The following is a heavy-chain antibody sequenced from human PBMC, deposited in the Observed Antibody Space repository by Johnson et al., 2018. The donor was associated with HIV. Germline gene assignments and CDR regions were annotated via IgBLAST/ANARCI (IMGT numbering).Heavy chain of an antibody. J-gene: IGHJ3*01. CDR1: GLTFRSHE. CDR2: ISAGTDGP. D-gene: IGHD3-22*01. Sequence: VQLVESGGGLVQPGGSLRLSCAASGLTFRSHEFSWVRQPPGKGLEWVSAISAGTDGPYYADSVKGRFTISRDSSKNTLYLQMNSLRVEDTAVYYCARGSRYTYDNDDAYLLHAFDFWGQGTMVTVSS. V-gene: IGHV3-23*04. CDR3: ARGSRYTYDNDDAYLLHAFDF.